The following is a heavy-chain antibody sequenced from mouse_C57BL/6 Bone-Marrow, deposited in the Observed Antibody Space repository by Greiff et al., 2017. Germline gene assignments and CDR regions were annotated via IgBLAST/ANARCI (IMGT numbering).Heavy chain of an antibody. J-gene: IGHJ2*01. CDR2: ISSGGSYT. V-gene: IGHV5-6*02. D-gene: IGHD2-4*01. CDR3: ARQGDYKDY. CDR1: GFTFSSYG. Sequence: EVMLVESGGDLVKPGGSLKLSCAASGFTFSSYGMSWVRQTPDKRLEWVATISSGGSYTYYPDSVKGRFTISRDNAKNTLYLQMSSQKSEDTAMYYCARQGDYKDYWGQGTTLTVSS.